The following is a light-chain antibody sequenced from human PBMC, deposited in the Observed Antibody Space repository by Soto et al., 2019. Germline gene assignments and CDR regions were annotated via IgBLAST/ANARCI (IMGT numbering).Light chain of an antibody. V-gene: IGKV1-39*01. CDR3: QQSYSTPHT. Sequence: DIQMTQSPSSLSASVGARVTITCRASQTITNYLNWYQQKPGRAPKLLIYAASSLQSGVPSRFSGSGSGTDFTLTISSLQPEDFATYYCQQSYSTPHTFGGGTKVGIE. J-gene: IGKJ4*01. CDR2: AAS. CDR1: QTITNY.